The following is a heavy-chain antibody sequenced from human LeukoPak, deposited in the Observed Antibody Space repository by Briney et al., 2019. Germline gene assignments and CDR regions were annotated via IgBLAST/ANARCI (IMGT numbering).Heavy chain of an antibody. CDR1: GGSIKNFY. CDR3: ARVLRGAYCGGDCYRLDY. J-gene: IGHJ4*02. V-gene: IGHV4-59*01. D-gene: IGHD2-21*02. Sequence: SETLSLTCTVSGGSIKNFYWSWVRQSPGKGLEWLGYIYNNGNTNYNASLKRRVIISIETSKNQFSLKVTSVTAADTAIYYCARVLRGAYCGGDCYRLDYWGQGMLVIVSS. CDR2: IYNNGNT.